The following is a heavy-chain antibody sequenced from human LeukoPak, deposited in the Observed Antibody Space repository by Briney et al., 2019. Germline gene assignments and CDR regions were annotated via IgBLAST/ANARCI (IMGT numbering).Heavy chain of an antibody. CDR1: GFSLSTSGMR. CDR3: ARSGEQLEYFDY. D-gene: IGHD6-6*01. Sequence: SGPALVKPTQTLTLTCTFSGFSLSTSGMRVSWIRQPPGKALEWLARIDWDDDKFYSTSLKTRLTISKDTSKNQVVLTMTNMDPVDTATYYCARSGEQLEYFDYWGQGTLVTVSS. CDR2: IDWDDDK. V-gene: IGHV2-70*04. J-gene: IGHJ4*02.